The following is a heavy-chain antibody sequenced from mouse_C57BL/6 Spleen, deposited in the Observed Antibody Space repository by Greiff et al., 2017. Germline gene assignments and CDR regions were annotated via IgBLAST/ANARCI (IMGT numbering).Heavy chain of an antibody. J-gene: IGHJ3*01. CDR3: ARGYYYVSSRLELAD. D-gene: IGHD1-1*01. Sequence: VQLQQPGAELVRPGTSVKLSCKASGYTFTSYWMHWVKQRPGQGLEWIGVIDPSGSSTNYNQKFKGKATFTVDTSSSTTYMQLSSLTSEDSAVYNCARGYYYVSSRLELADWGQGTLVTVSA. V-gene: IGHV1-59*01. CDR2: IDPSGSST. CDR1: GYTFTSYW.